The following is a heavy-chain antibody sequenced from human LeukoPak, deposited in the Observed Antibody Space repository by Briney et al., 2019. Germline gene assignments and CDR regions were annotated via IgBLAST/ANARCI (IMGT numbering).Heavy chain of an antibody. V-gene: IGHV4-59*11. CDR1: GGSISGHY. CDR2: IYYSGST. D-gene: IGHD2-15*01. Sequence: SETLSLTCTVAGGSISGHYWSWIRQPPGRGLEWIGYIYYSGSTNYNPSLQSRVTISVDTSKNQFSLKLTSVTAADTAVYYCARGYCGGPGCYPGGLWFEPWGQGTLVIVSS. CDR3: ARGYCGGPGCYPGGLWFEP. J-gene: IGHJ5*02.